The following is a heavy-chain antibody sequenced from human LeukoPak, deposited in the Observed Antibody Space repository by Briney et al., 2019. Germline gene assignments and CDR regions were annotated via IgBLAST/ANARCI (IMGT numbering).Heavy chain of an antibody. D-gene: IGHD6-19*01. CDR2: IRSDSSHI. J-gene: IGHJ4*02. CDR3: VRVGSAWSSEY. Sequence: GGSLRLSCAGSGFTFGSYSMNWVRQAPEKGLDWVSSIRSDSSHIYYADSVKGRFTISRDNAKNSLCLQMDSLRAEDTAVYYCVRVGSAWSSEYWGQGTLVTVSS. CDR1: GFTFGSYS. V-gene: IGHV3-21*06.